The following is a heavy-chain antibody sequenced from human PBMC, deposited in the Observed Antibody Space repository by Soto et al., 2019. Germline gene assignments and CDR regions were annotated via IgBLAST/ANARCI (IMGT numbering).Heavy chain of an antibody. D-gene: IGHD6-13*01. V-gene: IGHV3-21*01. CDR3: ARDGEGYSSSWYVQWFDP. Sequence: GGSLRLSCAASGFTFSSYSMNWVRQAPGKGLEWVSSISSSSSYIYYADSVKGRFTISRDNAKNSLYLQMNSLRAEDTAVYYCARDGEGYSSSWYVQWFDPWGQGTLVTVSS. CDR1: GFTFSSYS. CDR2: ISSSSSYI. J-gene: IGHJ5*02.